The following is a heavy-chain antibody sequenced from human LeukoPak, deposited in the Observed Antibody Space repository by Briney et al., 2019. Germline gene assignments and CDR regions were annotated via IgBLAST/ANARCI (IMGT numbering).Heavy chain of an antibody. Sequence: SETLSLTCAVYGGSFSGYYWSWIRQPPGKGLEWIGEINHSGSTNYNPSLKSRVTISVDTSKNQFSLKLSSMTAADTAVYYCARQRNDYGDFYFDSWGQGTLVTVSS. CDR1: GGSFSGYY. CDR2: INHSGST. D-gene: IGHD4-17*01. CDR3: ARQRNDYGDFYFDS. J-gene: IGHJ4*02. V-gene: IGHV4-34*01.